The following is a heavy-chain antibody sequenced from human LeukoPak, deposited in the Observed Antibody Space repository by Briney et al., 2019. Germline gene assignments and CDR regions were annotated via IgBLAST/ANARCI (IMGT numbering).Heavy chain of an antibody. V-gene: IGHV4-4*02. J-gene: IGHJ6*02. CDR1: GDSVNRDNW. Sequence: SETLSLTCAVSGDSVNRDNWWSWVRQPPGKGLEWIGDIYHSGSANYNPSLKSRVTISVDKSKNHFSLKLTSVTAADTAVYYCARDKSWELYGMDVWGQGTTVTVSS. CDR3: ARDKSWELYGMDV. CDR2: IYHSGSA. D-gene: IGHD1-26*01.